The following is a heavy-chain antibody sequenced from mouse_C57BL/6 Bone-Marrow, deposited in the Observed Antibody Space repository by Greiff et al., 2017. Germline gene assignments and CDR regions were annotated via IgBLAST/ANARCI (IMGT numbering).Heavy chain of an antibody. CDR2: ISSGSSTI. CDR3: ASRDYYGSSYRYWYFDV. J-gene: IGHJ1*03. V-gene: IGHV5-17*01. Sequence: EVKLVESGGGLVKPGGSLKLSCAASGFTFSDYGMHWVRQAPEKGLEWVAYISSGSSTIYYADTVKGRFTLSRDNAKNTLFLQMTSLRSEDTAMYYCASRDYYGSSYRYWYFDVWGTGTTVTVSS. CDR1: GFTFSDYG. D-gene: IGHD1-1*01.